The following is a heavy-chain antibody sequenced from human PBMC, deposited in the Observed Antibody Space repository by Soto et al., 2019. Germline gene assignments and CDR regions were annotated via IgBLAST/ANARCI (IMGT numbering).Heavy chain of an antibody. CDR3: ARDREYGSGRIGLK. V-gene: IGHV1-69*12. D-gene: IGHD3-10*01. J-gene: IGHJ4*02. CDR1: GGTFSSYA. CDR2: IIPIFGTA. Sequence: QVQLVQSGAEVKKPGSSVKVSCKASGGTFSSYAISWVRQAPGQGLEWMGGIIPIFGTANYAQKFQGRVTITADESTSTAYMEPSSLRSEDTAVYYCARDREYGSGRIGLKWGQGTLVTVSS.